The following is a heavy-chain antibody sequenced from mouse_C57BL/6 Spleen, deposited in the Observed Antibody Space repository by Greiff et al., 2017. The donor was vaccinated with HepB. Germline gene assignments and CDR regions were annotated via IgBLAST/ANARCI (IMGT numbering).Heavy chain of an antibody. CDR2: IDPENGDT. J-gene: IGHJ3*01. D-gene: IGHD1-1*01. V-gene: IGHV14-4*01. Sequence: VQLQQSGAELVRPGASVKLSCTASGFNIKEDYMHWVQQRPEQGLEWIGWIDPENGDTEYASNFQGKDHITADTSSNTGYLQLSSLTSEDTAVYDSTTYDYYYGSCTFAYWGQGTLVTVSA. CDR3: TTYDYYYGSCTFAY. CDR1: GFNIKEDY.